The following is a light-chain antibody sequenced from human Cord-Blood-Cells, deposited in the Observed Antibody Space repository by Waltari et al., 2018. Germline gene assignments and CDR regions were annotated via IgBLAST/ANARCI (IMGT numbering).Light chain of an antibody. Sequence: DIQMPQSPSSLSASVGDRVTITCQASQDISNFLNWYQQKPGKAPKLLIDDASNLETGVPSRFSGSGSGTDFTFTISSLQPEDIATYYCQQYDNLPITFGQGTRLEIK. CDR2: DAS. V-gene: IGKV1-33*01. CDR1: QDISNF. CDR3: QQYDNLPIT. J-gene: IGKJ5*01.